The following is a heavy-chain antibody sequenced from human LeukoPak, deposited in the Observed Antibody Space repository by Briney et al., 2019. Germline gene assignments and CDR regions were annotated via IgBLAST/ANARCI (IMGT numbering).Heavy chain of an antibody. CDR2: IRSTPYGGTP. J-gene: IGHJ4*02. CDR1: GFTFGYYG. Sequence: GGSLRLSCLASGFTFGYYGMTWFRQAPGKGLECVGFIRSTPYGGTPEYAASVKGRFTISRDDSKSIAYLQMNSLETEDTAVYYCARSILTGGRYYFDYWGQGTLVTVSS. V-gene: IGHV3-49*03. CDR3: ARSILTGGRYYFDY. D-gene: IGHD3-9*01.